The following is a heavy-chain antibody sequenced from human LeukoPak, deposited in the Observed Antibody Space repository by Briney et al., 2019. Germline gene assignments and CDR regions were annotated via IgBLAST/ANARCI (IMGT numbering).Heavy chain of an antibody. CDR1: GYTFSSYG. Sequence: ASVKVSCKASGYTFSSYGISWVRQAPGQGLEWMGWISAYNGNTNYAQKYQGRVTMTTDTSTSTVYMELRSLRSVDTAVYYCARDLGGWFDPWGQGTLVTVSS. J-gene: IGHJ5*02. CDR3: ARDLGGWFDP. D-gene: IGHD3-10*01. V-gene: IGHV1-18*01. CDR2: ISAYNGNT.